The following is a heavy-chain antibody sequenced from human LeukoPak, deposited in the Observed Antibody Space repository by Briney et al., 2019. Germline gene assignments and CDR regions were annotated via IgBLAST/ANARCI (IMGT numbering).Heavy chain of an antibody. Sequence: SETLSLTCTVSGGSISSSSYYWGWIRQPPGKGLEWIGSIYYSGSTYYNPSLKSRVTISVDTSKNQFSLKLSSVTAADTAVYYCARHENLDYWGQGTLVTVSS. V-gene: IGHV4-39*01. D-gene: IGHD2/OR15-2a*01. CDR2: IYYSGST. CDR1: GGSISSSSYY. J-gene: IGHJ4*02. CDR3: ARHENLDY.